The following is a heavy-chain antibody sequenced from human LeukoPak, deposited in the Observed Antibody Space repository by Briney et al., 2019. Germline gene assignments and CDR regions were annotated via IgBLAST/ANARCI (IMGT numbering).Heavy chain of an antibody. J-gene: IGHJ4*02. CDR1: GYTFTGYY. Sequence: ASVKVSCKASGYTFTGYYMHWVRQVPGQGLEWMGWINPNSGGTNYAQKFQGRVAMTRDTSISTAYMELSRLRSDDTAVYYCARDLTYDIRDYWGQGTLVTVSS. CDR3: ARDLTYDIRDY. D-gene: IGHD3-9*01. V-gene: IGHV1-2*02. CDR2: INPNSGGT.